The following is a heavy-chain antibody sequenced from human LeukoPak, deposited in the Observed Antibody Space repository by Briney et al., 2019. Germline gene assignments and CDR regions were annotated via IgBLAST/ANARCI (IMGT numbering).Heavy chain of an antibody. J-gene: IGHJ6*03. Sequence: GESLKISCKGSGYSFTSYWIGWVRQMPGKGLEWMGIIYPGDSDTRYSPSFQGQVTISADKSISTAYLQWSSLKASDTAMYYCATQTGTTVRYYYYYMDVWGKGTTVTVSS. CDR2: IYPGDSDT. V-gene: IGHV5-51*01. CDR1: GYSFTSYW. CDR3: ATQTGTTVRYYYYYMDV. D-gene: IGHD1-1*01.